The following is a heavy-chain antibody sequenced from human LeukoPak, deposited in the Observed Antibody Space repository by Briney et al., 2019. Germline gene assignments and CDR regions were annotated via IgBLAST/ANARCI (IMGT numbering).Heavy chain of an antibody. D-gene: IGHD1-26*01. V-gene: IGHV3-7*01. CDR1: GFTFSKSW. Sequence: GGSLRLSCAASGFTFSKSWMSWARQAPGKGLECVANIKPDGTEKYYVDSVKGRFTISRDNAKNSLYLQMNSLRAEDTTVYYCASGNYFDYWGQGTLVTVSS. J-gene: IGHJ4*02. CDR3: ASGNYFDY. CDR2: IKPDGTEK.